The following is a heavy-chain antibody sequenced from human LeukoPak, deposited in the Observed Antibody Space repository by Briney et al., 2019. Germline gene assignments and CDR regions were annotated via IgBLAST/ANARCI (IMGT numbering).Heavy chain of an antibody. CDR3: ARDLDGDPGY. CDR2: ISSSSSYI. V-gene: IGHV3-21*01. D-gene: IGHD4-17*01. Sequence: PGGSLRLSCAASGFTYSSYSMNWVRQAPGKGLEWVSSISSSSSYIYYADSVKGRFTISRDNAKNSLYLQMNSLRAEDTAVYYCARDLDGDPGYWGQGTLVTVSS. CDR1: GFTYSSYS. J-gene: IGHJ4*02.